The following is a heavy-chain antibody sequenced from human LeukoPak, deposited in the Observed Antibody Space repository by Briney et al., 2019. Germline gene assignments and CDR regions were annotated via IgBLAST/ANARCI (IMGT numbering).Heavy chain of an antibody. CDR3: ARQERRVVPAAPNWFDP. CDR1: GGSISSSSYY. V-gene: IGHV4-39*01. J-gene: IGHJ5*02. D-gene: IGHD2-2*01. CDR2: IYYSGST. Sequence: PETLSLTCTVSGGSISSSSYYWGWIRQPPGKGLEWIGSIYYSGSTYYNPSLKSRVTISVDTSKNQFSLKLSSVTAADTAVYYCARQERRVVPAAPNWFDPWGQGTLVTVSS.